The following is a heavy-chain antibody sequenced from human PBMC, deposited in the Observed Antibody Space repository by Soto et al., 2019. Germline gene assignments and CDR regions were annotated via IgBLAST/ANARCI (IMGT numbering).Heavy chain of an antibody. V-gene: IGHV1-69*13. CDR2: VIPIFGTA. CDR3: ARGEAGVGATQYYYYGMDV. CDR1: GGTFSSYA. Sequence: ASVKVSCKASGGTFSSYAISWVRQAPGQGLEWMGGVIPIFGTANYAQKFQGRVTITADESTSTAYMELSSLRSEDTAVYYCARGEAGVGATQYYYYGMDVWGQGTTVTVSS. D-gene: IGHD1-26*01. J-gene: IGHJ6*02.